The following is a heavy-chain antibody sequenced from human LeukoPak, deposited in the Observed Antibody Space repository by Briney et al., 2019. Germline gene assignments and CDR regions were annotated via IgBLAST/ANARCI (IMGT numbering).Heavy chain of an antibody. V-gene: IGHV3-21*01. Sequence: GGSLRLSCEASGFTFSNYKMNWVRQAPGRGLEWVSSITGSGGDVHYADSMKGRFTISRDNANNSLFLQMDSLRAEDTAVYYCARDDILTGFSPYYHYGLDVWGHGTTVTVSS. D-gene: IGHD3-9*01. CDR1: GFTFSNYK. J-gene: IGHJ6*02. CDR3: ARDDILTGFSPYYHYGLDV. CDR2: ITGSGGDV.